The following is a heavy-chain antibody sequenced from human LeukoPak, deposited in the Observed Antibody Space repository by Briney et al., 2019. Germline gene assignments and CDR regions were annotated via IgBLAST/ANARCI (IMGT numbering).Heavy chain of an antibody. V-gene: IGHV1-2*02. D-gene: IGHD6-13*01. Sequence: GASVKVSCKASGYTFTGYYMHWVRQAPGQGLEWMGWINPNSGGTNYAQKFQGRVTMTRDTFISTAYMELSRLRSDDTAVYYCAREVIAAAGTGGYWGQGTLVTVSS. CDR3: AREVIAAAGTGGY. CDR2: INPNSGGT. J-gene: IGHJ4*02. CDR1: GYTFTGYY.